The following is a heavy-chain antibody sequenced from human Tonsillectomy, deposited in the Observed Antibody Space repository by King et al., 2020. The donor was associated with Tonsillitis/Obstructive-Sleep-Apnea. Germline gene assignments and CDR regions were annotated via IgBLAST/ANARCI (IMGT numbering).Heavy chain of an antibody. CDR2: IIPIFGTA. Sequence: VQLVESGAEVKKPGSSVKVSCKASGGTFSSYAISWVRQDPGQGLEWMGGIIPIFGTANYAQKFLGRVTITADESTSTAYMELSSLRSEDTAVYYCARAPTTVTDEILSKYNWFDPWGQGTLVTVSS. J-gene: IGHJ5*02. CDR3: ARAPTTVTDEILSKYNWFDP. V-gene: IGHV1-69*01. D-gene: IGHD4-17*01. CDR1: GGTFSSYA.